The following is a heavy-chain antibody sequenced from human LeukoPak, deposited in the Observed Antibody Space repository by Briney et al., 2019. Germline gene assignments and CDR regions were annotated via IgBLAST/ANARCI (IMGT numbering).Heavy chain of an antibody. CDR1: GYTFTSYG. J-gene: IGHJ4*02. V-gene: IGHV1-18*01. CDR2: ISAYNGNT. D-gene: IGHD4-17*01. Sequence: ASVKVSCKASGYTFTSYGISWVRQAPGQGLEWMGWISAYNGNTNYAQKLQGRVTMTTDTSTSTAYMELRSLRSDDTAVYYCARDIPRTTVTTHPLYSNDYWGQGTLVTVSS. CDR3: ARDIPRTTVTTHPLYSNDY.